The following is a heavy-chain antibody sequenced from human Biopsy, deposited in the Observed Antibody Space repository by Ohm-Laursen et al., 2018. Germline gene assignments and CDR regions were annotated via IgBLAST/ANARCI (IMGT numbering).Heavy chain of an antibody. CDR1: GASVKTSGYF. V-gene: IGHV4-31*03. J-gene: IGHJ2*01. CDR3: VREPKTGTAEAWYFDL. CDR2: ISYNERT. D-gene: IGHD3-9*01. Sequence: SQTLSLTCSVSGASVKTSGYFWAWTRQRPGKGLERIGYISYNERTHYNPSLTSRLAISFDTSNNRISLQLRSVSVADTAVYYCVREPKTGTAEAWYFDLWGRGSPVTVPS.